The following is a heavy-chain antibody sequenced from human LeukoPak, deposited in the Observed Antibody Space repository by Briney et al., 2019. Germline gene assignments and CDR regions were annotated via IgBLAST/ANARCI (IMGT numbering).Heavy chain of an antibody. CDR3: ARDDYYYDSSGYPFDY. CDR1: GYTFTGYG. CDR2: ISAYNGNT. V-gene: IGHV1-18*01. J-gene: IGHJ4*02. D-gene: IGHD3-22*01. Sequence: ASVKVSCKASGYTFTGYGISWVRQAPGQGLEWMGWISAYNGNTNYAQKLQGRVTMTTDTSTSTAYMELRSLRSDDTAVYYCARDDYYYDSSGYPFDYWGQGSLVTVSS.